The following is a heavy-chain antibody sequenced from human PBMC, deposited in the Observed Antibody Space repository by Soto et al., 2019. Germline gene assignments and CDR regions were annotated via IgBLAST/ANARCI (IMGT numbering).Heavy chain of an antibody. J-gene: IGHJ4*02. D-gene: IGHD1-1*01. CDR2: ISNYGST. V-gene: IGHV3-21*06. Sequence: EVQLVESGGGLVKPGGSLRLSCAVSGFTFSSCTLNWVRQAPGKGLEWVSSISNYGSTYYADSVKGRFTISRDNAKNSLYPQMHRLGAEDTDVYYCETEVQPNARREYDYWGQGTLVTVSS. CDR1: GFTFSSCT. CDR3: ETEVQPNARREYDY.